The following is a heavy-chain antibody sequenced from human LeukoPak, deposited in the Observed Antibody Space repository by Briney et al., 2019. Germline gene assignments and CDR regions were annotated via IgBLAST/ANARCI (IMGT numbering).Heavy chain of an antibody. J-gene: IGHJ4*02. Sequence: GGSLRLSCVASGFTFSFHAMSWVRQAPGKGLEWVSAISGSGKNIYYADSVKGRFTISRDNSKNTLYLQMNSLRAEDTAVYHCAKDWEAVFNTATGIDYWGQGTLVTVSS. V-gene: IGHV3-23*01. CDR3: AKDWEAVFNTATGIDY. CDR1: GFTFSFHA. D-gene: IGHD5-18*01. CDR2: ISGSGKNI.